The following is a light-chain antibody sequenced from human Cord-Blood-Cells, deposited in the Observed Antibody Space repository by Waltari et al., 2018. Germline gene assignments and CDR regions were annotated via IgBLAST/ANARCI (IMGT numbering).Light chain of an antibody. J-gene: IGKJ1*01. Sequence: EIVLTKSPGTLSLSPGERATLSCRASQSVSSSYLAWYQQKPGHAPRLLIYGASSRATGIPDRFSGSGSGTDFTLTISRLEPEDFAVYYCQQYGSSPWTFGQGTKVEIK. CDR2: GAS. CDR3: QQYGSSPWT. V-gene: IGKV3-20*01. CDR1: QSVSSSY.